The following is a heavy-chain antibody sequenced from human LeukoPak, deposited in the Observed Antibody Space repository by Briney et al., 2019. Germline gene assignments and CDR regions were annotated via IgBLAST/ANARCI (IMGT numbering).Heavy chain of an antibody. Sequence: PSETLSLTCAVYGGSFSGYYWSWIRQPPGKGLEWIGEINHSGSTNYNPSLKSRVTISEDTSKNQFSLKLSSVTAADTAVYYCARGTVAGRRGDFQHWGQGTLVTVSS. CDR3: ARGTVAGRRGDFQH. J-gene: IGHJ1*01. D-gene: IGHD6-19*01. CDR2: INHSGST. CDR1: GGSFSGYY. V-gene: IGHV4-34*01.